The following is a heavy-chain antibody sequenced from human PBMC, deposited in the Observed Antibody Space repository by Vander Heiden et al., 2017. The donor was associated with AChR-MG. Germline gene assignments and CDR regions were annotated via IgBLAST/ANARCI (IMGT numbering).Heavy chain of an antibody. D-gene: IGHD2-2*01. CDR1: GYSISSGYY. CDR2: IYHSGST. Sequence: QVQLQESGPGLVKPSEALSLTCAVPGYSISSGYYWGWIRQPPGKGLEWIGSIYHSGSTYYNPSLKSRVTISVDTSKNQFSLKLSSVTAADTAVYYCARYARGSRRAFDIWGQGTMVTVSS. CDR3: ARYARGSRRAFDI. J-gene: IGHJ3*02. V-gene: IGHV4-38-2*01.